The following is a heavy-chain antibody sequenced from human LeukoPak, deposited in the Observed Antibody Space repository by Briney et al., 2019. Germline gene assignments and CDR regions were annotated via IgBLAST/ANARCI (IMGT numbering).Heavy chain of an antibody. Sequence: SETLSLTCTVSGGSISSYYWSWIRQPPGKGLEWIGYIYYSGSTYYNPSLKSRVTISVDRSKNQFSLKLSSVTAADTAVYYCARHPYIVGAGVWAFDIWGQGTMVTVSS. D-gene: IGHD1-26*01. CDR3: ARHPYIVGAGVWAFDI. J-gene: IGHJ3*02. CDR2: IYYSGST. V-gene: IGHV4-59*08. CDR1: GGSISSYY.